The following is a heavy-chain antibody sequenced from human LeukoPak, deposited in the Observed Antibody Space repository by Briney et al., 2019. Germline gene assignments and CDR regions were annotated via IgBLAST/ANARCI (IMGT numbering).Heavy chain of an antibody. J-gene: IGHJ4*02. CDR2: ISGGGGST. D-gene: IGHD3-22*01. CDR1: GFTFSSYA. Sequence: GGSLRLSCAASGFTFSSYAMSWVRQAPGKGLEWVSVISGGGGSTYYADSVKGRFTISRDNSKNTLYLQMNSLRVEDTAVYYCAKALSGYYRFDYWGQGTLVTVSS. V-gene: IGHV3-23*01. CDR3: AKALSGYYRFDY.